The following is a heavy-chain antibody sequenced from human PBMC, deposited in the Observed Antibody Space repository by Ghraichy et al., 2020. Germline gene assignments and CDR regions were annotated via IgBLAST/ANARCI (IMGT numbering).Heavy chain of an antibody. CDR1: GGSISSYY. CDR3: ARRDYDILTGYGFDI. CDR2: IYYSGST. V-gene: IGHV4-59*01. J-gene: IGHJ3*02. Sequence: SETLSLTCTVSGGSISSYYWSWIRQPPGKGLEWIGHIYYSGSTNYNPSLKSRVTISVDTSKNQFSLKLSSVTAADTAVYYCARRDYDILTGYGFDIWGQGTMVTVSS. D-gene: IGHD3-9*01.